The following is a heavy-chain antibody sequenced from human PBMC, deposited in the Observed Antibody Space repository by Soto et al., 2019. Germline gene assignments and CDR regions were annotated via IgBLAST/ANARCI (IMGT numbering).Heavy chain of an antibody. J-gene: IGHJ6*02. CDR2: IIPIFGTA. Sequence: SVKVSCRASGGTFSSYAISWVREAPGQGLEWMGGIIPIFGTANYAQKFQGRVTITADESTSTAYMELISLRSEDTAVYYCARGSSSGNYYGMDVWGQGTTVTVSS. CDR3: ARGSSSGNYYGMDV. V-gene: IGHV1-69*13. D-gene: IGHD6-6*01. CDR1: GGTFSSYA.